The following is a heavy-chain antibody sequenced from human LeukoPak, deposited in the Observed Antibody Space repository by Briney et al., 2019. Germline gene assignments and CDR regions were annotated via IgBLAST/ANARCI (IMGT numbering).Heavy chain of an antibody. J-gene: IGHJ4*02. D-gene: IGHD3-3*01. Sequence: SETLSLTCTVSGGSISSYYWSWIRQPPGKGLEWIGYIYYSGSTNYNPSLKSRVTISVDTSKNQFSLKLSSVTAADTAVYYCARNYDFWSGYLDYWGQGTLITVSS. V-gene: IGHV4-59*01. CDR1: GGSISSYY. CDR2: IYYSGST. CDR3: ARNYDFWSGYLDY.